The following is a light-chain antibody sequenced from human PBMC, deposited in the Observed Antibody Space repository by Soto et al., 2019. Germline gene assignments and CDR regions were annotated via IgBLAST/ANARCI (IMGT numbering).Light chain of an antibody. CDR1: SGHSSYA. Sequence: QAVVTQSPSASASLGASVKLTCTLSSGHSSYAIAWHQQQPEKGPRYLMKLNSDGSHSKGDGIPDRFSGSSSGAERYLTISCLQAEDEADYYCQTWGSGTVVFGGGTQLTVL. CDR3: QTWGSGTVV. CDR2: LNSDGSH. J-gene: IGLJ2*01. V-gene: IGLV4-69*01.